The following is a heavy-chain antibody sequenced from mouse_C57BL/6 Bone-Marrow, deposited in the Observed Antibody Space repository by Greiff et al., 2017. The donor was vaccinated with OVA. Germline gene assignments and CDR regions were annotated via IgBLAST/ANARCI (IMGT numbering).Heavy chain of an antibody. CDR1: GYSITSGYY. D-gene: IGHD1-1*01. J-gene: IGHJ3*01. CDR2: ISYDGSN. V-gene: IGHV3-6*01. Sequence: EVKVEESGPGLVKPSQSLSLTCSVTGYSITSGYYWNWIRQFPGNKLEWMGYISYDGSNNYNPSLTNRISITRDTSKNQFFLKLNSVTTEDTATYFCASSLYYYGSSYWFAYWGQGTLVTVSA. CDR3: ASSLYYYGSSYWFAY.